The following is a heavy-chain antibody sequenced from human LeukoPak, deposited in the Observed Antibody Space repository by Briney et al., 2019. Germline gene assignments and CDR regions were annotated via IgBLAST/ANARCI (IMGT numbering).Heavy chain of an antibody. Sequence: ASVKVSCKASGYTFTGYYMHWVRQAPGQGLEWMGWINPSSGGTNYAQKFQGRVTMTRDTSISTAYMELSRLRSDDTAVYYCASQEMATISYYYYYYMDVWGKGTTVTVSS. CDR1: GYTFTGYY. J-gene: IGHJ6*03. D-gene: IGHD5-24*01. CDR2: INPSSGGT. V-gene: IGHV1-2*02. CDR3: ASQEMATISYYYYYYMDV.